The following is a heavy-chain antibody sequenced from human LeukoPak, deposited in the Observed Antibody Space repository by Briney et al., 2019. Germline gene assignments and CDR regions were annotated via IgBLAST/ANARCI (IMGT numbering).Heavy chain of an antibody. V-gene: IGHV1-69*13. J-gene: IGHJ6*02. D-gene: IGHD4-17*01. CDR2: IIPIFGTA. Sequence: ASVKVSCTASGGTFSSYAISWVRQAPGQGLEWMGGIIPIFGTANYAQKFQGRVTITADESTSTAYMELSSLRSEDTAVYYCATTPSTSRVWDYGDYGSYYYGMDVWGQGTTVTVSS. CDR1: GGTFSSYA. CDR3: ATTPSTSRVWDYGDYGSYYYGMDV.